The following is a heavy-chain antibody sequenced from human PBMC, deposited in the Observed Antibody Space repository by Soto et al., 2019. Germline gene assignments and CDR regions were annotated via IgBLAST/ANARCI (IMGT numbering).Heavy chain of an antibody. D-gene: IGHD3-22*01. CDR1: GGTFSSYA. J-gene: IGHJ4*02. Sequence: QVQLVQSGAEVKKPGSSVKVSCKASGGTFSSYAISWVRQAPGQGLEWMGGIIPIFGTANYAQKFQGRVTITADESTSTAYMELSSLRSEDTAVYYCGRVGGYYDSSGYSTDPYYFDYWGQGTLVTVSS. V-gene: IGHV1-69*12. CDR3: GRVGGYYDSSGYSTDPYYFDY. CDR2: IIPIFGTA.